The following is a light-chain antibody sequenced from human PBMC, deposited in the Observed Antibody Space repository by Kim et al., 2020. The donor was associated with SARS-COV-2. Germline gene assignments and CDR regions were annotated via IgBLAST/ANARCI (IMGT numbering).Light chain of an antibody. Sequence: GQTITISCTGTSSDVGGYNYVSWYQQHPGKAPKLMIYDVSKPPSGVSNRFSGSKSGNTASLTISGLQAEDEADYYCSSYTASNSWVFGGGTKLAVL. CDR2: DVS. J-gene: IGLJ3*02. V-gene: IGLV2-14*03. CDR3: SSYTASNSWV. CDR1: SSDVGGYNY.